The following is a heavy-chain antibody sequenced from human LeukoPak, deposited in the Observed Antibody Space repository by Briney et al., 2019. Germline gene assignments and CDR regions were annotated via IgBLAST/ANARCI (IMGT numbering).Heavy chain of an antibody. CDR3: ARVFTPYYYMDV. J-gene: IGHJ6*03. Sequence: SETLSLTCTVSGGSISSYYWSWIRQPAGKGLEGIGRIYTSGSTNYNPSLKSRVTMSVDTSKNEFSLKLSSVTAADTAVYYCARVFTPYYYMDVWGKGTTVTISS. D-gene: IGHD3-16*01. CDR1: GGSISSYY. CDR2: IYTSGST. V-gene: IGHV4-4*07.